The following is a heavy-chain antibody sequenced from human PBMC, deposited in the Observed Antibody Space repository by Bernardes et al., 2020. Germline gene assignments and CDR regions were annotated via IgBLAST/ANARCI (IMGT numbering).Heavy chain of an antibody. CDR3: ARLDSGYGKYVDY. CDR2: ISYDGSNK. V-gene: IGHV3-30*01. CDR1: GFTFSSYA. Sequence: SLSLSCAASGFTFSSYAMHWVRQAPGKGLEWVAVISYDGSNKYYADSVKGRFTISRDNSKNTLYLQMNSLRAEDMAVYYCARLDSGYGKYVDYWGQGTLVTVSS. D-gene: IGHD5-12*01. J-gene: IGHJ4*02.